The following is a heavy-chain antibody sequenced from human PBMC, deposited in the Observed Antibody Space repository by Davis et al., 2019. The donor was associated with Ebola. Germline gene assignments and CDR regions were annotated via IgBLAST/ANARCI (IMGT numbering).Heavy chain of an antibody. D-gene: IGHD2-8*02. Sequence: GESLKISCAASGFTFSRFAMHWVRQAPGKGLEWVAVISYDGDNKYYGDSVKGRFTISRDNSKNTVYLQMNSLSAEYTSGYYCAKVPGYCTGGGSYSSGYYHGMDVWGQGTTVTVSS. CDR1: GFTFSRFA. CDR3: AKVPGYCTGGGSYSSGYYHGMDV. CDR2: ISYDGDNK. V-gene: IGHV3-30-3*01. J-gene: IGHJ6*02.